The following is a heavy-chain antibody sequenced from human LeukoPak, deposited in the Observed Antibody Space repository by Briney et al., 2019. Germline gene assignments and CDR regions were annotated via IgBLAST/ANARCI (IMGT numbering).Heavy chain of an antibody. CDR3: ARDRELWFGELLPYYYYYGMDV. CDR1: GYTFNSYY. Sequence: ASVKVSCKASGYTFNSYYMHWVRQAPGQGLEWMGIINPSGGSTSYAQKFQGRVTMTRDTSTSTVYMELSSLRSEDTAVYYCARDRELWFGELLPYYYYYGMDVWGQGTTVTVSS. J-gene: IGHJ6*02. CDR2: INPSGGST. D-gene: IGHD3-10*01. V-gene: IGHV1-46*02.